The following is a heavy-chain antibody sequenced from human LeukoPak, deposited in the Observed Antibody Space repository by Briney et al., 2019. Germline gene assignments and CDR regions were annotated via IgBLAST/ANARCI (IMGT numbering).Heavy chain of an antibody. CDR1: GFTFSSYG. CDR2: ISYDGGDR. CDR3: AKGLGGATRAMDV. J-gene: IGHJ6*02. V-gene: IGHV3-30*18. D-gene: IGHD2-21*01. Sequence: GGSLRLSCAASGFTFSSYGMHWVRQAPGKGLEWVAVISYDGGDRYYADAVEGRFTISRDTPKSTLFLQMSSLRPEDTAVYYCAKGLGGATRAMDVWGQGTTVTVSS.